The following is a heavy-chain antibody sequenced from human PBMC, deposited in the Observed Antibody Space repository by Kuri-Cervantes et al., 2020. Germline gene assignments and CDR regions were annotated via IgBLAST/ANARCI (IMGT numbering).Heavy chain of an antibody. CDR1: GFTFSSYA. CDR2: ISYDGSNK. CDR3: TRGGLDSGVKAWFRGGDTVDY. J-gene: IGHJ4*02. Sequence: GGSLRLSCAASGFTFSSYAMHWVRQAPGKGLEWVAVISYDGSNKYYADSVKGRFTISRDNARNTLFLHIKSLRPEDTAVYYCTRGGLDSGVKAWFRGGDTVDYWGQETLVTVSS. D-gene: IGHD4-23*01. V-gene: IGHV3-30-3*01.